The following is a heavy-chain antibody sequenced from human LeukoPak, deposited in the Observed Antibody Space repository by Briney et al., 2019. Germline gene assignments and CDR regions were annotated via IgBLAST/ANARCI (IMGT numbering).Heavy chain of an antibody. CDR2: INPNSGDT. Sequence: ASVKVSCKASGYTFTGYYIHWVRQAPGQGLEWMGWINPNSGDTHYIQKFQDRVTMTRDTSISTAYMDLSSLTSDDTAIYYCAIEVYYHDTNSFVYWGQGTLVTVSS. D-gene: IGHD3-22*01. V-gene: IGHV1-2*02. CDR1: GYTFTGYY. J-gene: IGHJ4*02. CDR3: AIEVYYHDTNSFVY.